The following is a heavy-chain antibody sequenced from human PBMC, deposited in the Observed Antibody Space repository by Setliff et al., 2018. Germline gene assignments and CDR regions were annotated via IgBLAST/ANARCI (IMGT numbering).Heavy chain of an antibody. CDR1: GYTFTSYD. V-gene: IGHV1-8*02. D-gene: IGHD6-6*01. Sequence: ASVKVSCKASGYTFTSYDINWVRQATGQGLEWMGWMNPNSGNTGYAQKFQGRVTMTRNTSISTAYMEVSSLRSEDTAMYYCARGGIAARPGSWVYFDYWGQGTLVTVSS. J-gene: IGHJ4*02. CDR2: MNPNSGNT. CDR3: ARGGIAARPGSWVYFDY.